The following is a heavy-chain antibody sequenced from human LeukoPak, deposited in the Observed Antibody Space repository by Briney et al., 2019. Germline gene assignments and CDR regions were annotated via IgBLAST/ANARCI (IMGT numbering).Heavy chain of an antibody. J-gene: IGHJ4*02. CDR1: GFTFSSYA. V-gene: IGHV3-23*01. Sequence: PGGSLRLSCAASGFTFSSYAMSWVRQAPGKGLEWVSAISGSGGSTYYADSVKGRFTISRDNSKNTLYLQMNSLRAEDTAVYYCARGQWELRFPALDYWGQGTLVTVSS. CDR2: ISGSGGST. D-gene: IGHD1-26*01. CDR3: ARGQWELRFPALDY.